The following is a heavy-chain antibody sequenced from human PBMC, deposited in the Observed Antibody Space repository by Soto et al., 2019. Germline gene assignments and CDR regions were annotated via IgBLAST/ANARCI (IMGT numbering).Heavy chain of an antibody. CDR2: INPSGGST. Sequence: ASVKVSCKASGYTFTSYYMHWVRQAPGQGLEWMGIINPSGGSTSYAQKFQGRVTMTRDTSTSTVYMELGSLRSEDTAVYYCARDKGDYFFLEHFANTVGSPKTKFYPWGQGTLFTVSS. CDR1: GYTFTSYY. D-gene: IGHD4-17*01. CDR3: ARDKGDYFFLEHFANTVGSPKTKFYP. V-gene: IGHV1-46*03. J-gene: IGHJ5*02.